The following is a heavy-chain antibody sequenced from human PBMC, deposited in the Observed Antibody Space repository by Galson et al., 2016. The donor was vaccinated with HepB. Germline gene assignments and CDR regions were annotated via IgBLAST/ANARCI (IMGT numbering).Heavy chain of an antibody. CDR1: GFTVSNNF. D-gene: IGHD3-16*01. J-gene: IGHJ6*03. Sequence: SLRLSCAVSGFTVSNNFMIWVRQAPGKGLEWVSSISSRSNYIYYADSAKGRFTISRDNAKNSLFLRMNSLRAEDTAVYYCARDQTYVHYYYYMDVWGKGTTVTVSS. V-gene: IGHV3-21*01. CDR2: ISSRSNYI. CDR3: ARDQTYVHYYYYMDV.